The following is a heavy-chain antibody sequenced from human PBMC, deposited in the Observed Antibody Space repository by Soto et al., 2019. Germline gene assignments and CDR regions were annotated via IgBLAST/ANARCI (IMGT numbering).Heavy chain of an antibody. Sequence: PGGSLRLSCAASGFTFSSYAMSWVRQARVKGLEWVSAISGSGGSTYYADSVKGRFTISIDNSKNTRHLQMTSLRAEDTAVYYCAKGGVCSGGSCYYEGSFDYWGQGTLVTVSS. CDR1: GFTFSSYA. V-gene: IGHV3-23*01. D-gene: IGHD2-15*01. CDR2: ISGSGGST. CDR3: AKGGVCSGGSCYYEGSFDY. J-gene: IGHJ4*02.